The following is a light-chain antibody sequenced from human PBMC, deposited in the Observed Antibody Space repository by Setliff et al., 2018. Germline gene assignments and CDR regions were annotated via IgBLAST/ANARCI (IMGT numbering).Light chain of an antibody. Sequence: QSVLTQPPSVSGAPGHTVTISCTGNDNDVGGYDYVSWYQQHPDKAPKLIIYGVAKRPSGVPDRFSGSKSGNTASLTISGLQTDDEADYYCCAYADTYTFGAFGPGTKVTVL. CDR3: CAYADTYTFGA. CDR2: GVA. V-gene: IGLV2-11*01. J-gene: IGLJ1*01. CDR1: DNDVGGYDY.